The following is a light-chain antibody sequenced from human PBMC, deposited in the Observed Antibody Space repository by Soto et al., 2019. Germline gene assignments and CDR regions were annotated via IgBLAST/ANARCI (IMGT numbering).Light chain of an antibody. CDR1: QSISSW. V-gene: IGKV1-5*03. Sequence: IQMTQSPSSLYASVRDTVTITCLASQSISSWLAWYQQKPGKAPKLPIYKASTLKSGVPSRFSGSGSGTEFTLTISSLQPDDFATYYCQHYNSYSEAFGQGTKV. J-gene: IGKJ1*01. CDR3: QHYNSYSEA. CDR2: KAS.